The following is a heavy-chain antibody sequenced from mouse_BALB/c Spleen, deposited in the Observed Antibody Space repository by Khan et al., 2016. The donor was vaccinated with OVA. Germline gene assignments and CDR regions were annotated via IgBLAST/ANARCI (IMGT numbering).Heavy chain of an antibody. CDR3: ARSYGYYFDY. V-gene: IGHV5-17*02. CDR2: ISSGSSTI. Sequence: LVESGGGLVQPGGSRKLSCAASGFTFSSFGMHWVRQAPEKGLEWVAYISSGSSTIYYADTVKGRFTISRDNPKNTLFLQMTSLRAEDTAMYFCARSYGYYFDYWGQGTTLTVSS. J-gene: IGHJ2*01. D-gene: IGHD1-2*01. CDR1: GFTFSSFG.